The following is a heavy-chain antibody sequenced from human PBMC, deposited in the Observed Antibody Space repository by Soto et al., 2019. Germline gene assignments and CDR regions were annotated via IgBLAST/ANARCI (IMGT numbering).Heavy chain of an antibody. D-gene: IGHD3-22*01. CDR1: GGTFSSYA. J-gene: IGHJ5*02. V-gene: IGHV1-69*12. CDR3: ARPTRYYYDSSGQSAWFDP. Sequence: QVQLVQSGAEVKKPGSSVKVSCKASGGTFSSYAISWVRQAPGQGLEWMGGIIPIFGTPNYAQKFQGRVTITADEATSTAYMALSSLRSEDTAVYYCARPTRYYYDSSGQSAWFDPWGQGTLVTVSS. CDR2: IIPIFGTP.